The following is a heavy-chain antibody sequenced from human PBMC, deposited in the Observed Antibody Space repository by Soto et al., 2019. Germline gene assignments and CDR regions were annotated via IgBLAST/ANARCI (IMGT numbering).Heavy chain of an antibody. Sequence: PGGSLRLSCAASGFTFSDYYMSWIRQAPGKGLEWVSYISSSSSYTNYADSVKGRFTISRDNAKNSLYLQMNSLRAEDTAVYYCARSAAGTVYYYYGMDVWGQGTTVTVSS. D-gene: IGHD6-13*01. V-gene: IGHV3-11*06. CDR2: ISSSSSYT. J-gene: IGHJ6*02. CDR1: GFTFSDYY. CDR3: ARSAAGTVYYYYGMDV.